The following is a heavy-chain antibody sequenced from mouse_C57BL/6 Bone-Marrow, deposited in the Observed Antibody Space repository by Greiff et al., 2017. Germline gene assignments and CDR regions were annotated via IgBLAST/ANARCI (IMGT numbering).Heavy chain of an antibody. Sequence: VQLQQSGAELVRPGASVKLSCTASGFNIKDDYMHWVKQRPEQGLEWIGWIDPENGDTAYASKFQGKATITADTSSNTAYLQLSSLTSEDTAVYYCTVFYYDYSYYFDYWGQGTTLTVSS. V-gene: IGHV14-4*01. CDR3: TVFYYDYSYYFDY. CDR2: IDPENGDT. CDR1: GFNIKDDY. D-gene: IGHD2-4*01. J-gene: IGHJ2*01.